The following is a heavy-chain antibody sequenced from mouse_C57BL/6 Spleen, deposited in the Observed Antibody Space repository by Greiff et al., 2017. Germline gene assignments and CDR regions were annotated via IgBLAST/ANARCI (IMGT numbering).Heavy chain of an antibody. CDR1: GYTFTSYW. CDR2: IDPSDSYT. Sequence: QVQLQQPGAELVMPGASVKLSCKASGYTFTSYWMHWVKQRPGQGLEWIGEIDPSDSYTNYNQKFKGKSTLTVDKSSSTASMQRSSLTSEDSAVYYCARSRDYGSSYAMDYWGQGTSVTVSS. J-gene: IGHJ4*01. D-gene: IGHD1-1*01. CDR3: ARSRDYGSSYAMDY. V-gene: IGHV1-69*01.